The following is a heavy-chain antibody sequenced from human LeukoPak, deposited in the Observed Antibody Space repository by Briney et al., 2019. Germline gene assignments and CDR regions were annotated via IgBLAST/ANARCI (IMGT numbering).Heavy chain of an antibody. J-gene: IGHJ3*02. CDR1: GGSFSGYY. V-gene: IGHV4-34*01. CDR3: ARGELLLDAFDI. D-gene: IGHD1-26*01. Sequence: SETLSLTCAVYGGSFSGYYWSWIRQPPGKGLEWSGEINHSGSTNYNPSLKSRVTISVDTSKNQFSLKLSSVTAADTAVYYCARGELLLDAFDIWGQETMVTVSS. CDR2: INHSGST.